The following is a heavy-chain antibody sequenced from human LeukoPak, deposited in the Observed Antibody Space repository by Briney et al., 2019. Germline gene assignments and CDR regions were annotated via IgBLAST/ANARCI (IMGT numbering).Heavy chain of an antibody. J-gene: IGHJ6*02. CDR1: GGSISSSSYY. CDR2: IYYSGST. V-gene: IGHV4-39*07. D-gene: IGHD3-22*01. Sequence: SETLSLTCTVSGGSISSSSYYWGWIRQPPGKGLEWIGSIYYSGSTYYNPSLKSRVTISVDTSKNQFSLKLSSVTAADTAVYYCAGDSMIVLRASRYYYYGMDVWGQGTTVTVSS. CDR3: AGDSMIVLRASRYYYYGMDV.